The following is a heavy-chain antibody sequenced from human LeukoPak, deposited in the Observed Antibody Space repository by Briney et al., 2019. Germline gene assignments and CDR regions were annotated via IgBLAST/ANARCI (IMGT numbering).Heavy chain of an antibody. V-gene: IGHV1-18*01. CDR2: ITPYNGYS. D-gene: IGHD3-9*01. CDR1: GYTSTNYG. J-gene: IGHJ3*02. Sequence: ASVKVSCKTSGYTSTNYGLGWVRQAPGQGLEWMGWITPYNGYSNHTQNLQGRVTMTTDTSTSTAYMELSSLRSEDTAVYYCARGLVSRYFDWLLSPTDAFDIWGQGTMVTVSS. CDR3: ARGLVSRYFDWLLSPTDAFDI.